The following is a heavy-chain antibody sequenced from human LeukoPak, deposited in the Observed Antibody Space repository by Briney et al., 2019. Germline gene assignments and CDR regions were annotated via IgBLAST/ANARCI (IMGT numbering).Heavy chain of an antibody. CDR3: AKATTRITMIVPAFDI. D-gene: IGHD3-22*01. CDR2: ISWNSGSI. V-gene: IGHV3-9*01. J-gene: IGHJ3*02. Sequence: GRSLRLSCAASGFTFDDYAMHWVRQAPGKGPEWISGISWNSGSIGYADSVKGRFTISRDNAKNSLYLQMNSLRAEDTALYYCAKATTRITMIVPAFDIWGQGTMVTVSS. CDR1: GFTFDDYA.